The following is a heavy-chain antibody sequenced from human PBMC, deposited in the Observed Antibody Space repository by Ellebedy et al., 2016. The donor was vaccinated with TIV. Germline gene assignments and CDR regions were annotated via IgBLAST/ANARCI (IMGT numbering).Heavy chain of an antibody. D-gene: IGHD3-10*01. V-gene: IGHV1-18*01. J-gene: IGHJ4*02. Sequence: AASVKVSCKASGYTFINSAISWVRQAPGQGLEWMGWISTDTGATSYAQNLQGRLTLTTVTSTTTAYMELRRLRSDDTAVYYCVRWDASGNWGQGTLVTVSS. CDR3: VRWDASGN. CDR2: ISTDTGAT. CDR1: GYTFINSA.